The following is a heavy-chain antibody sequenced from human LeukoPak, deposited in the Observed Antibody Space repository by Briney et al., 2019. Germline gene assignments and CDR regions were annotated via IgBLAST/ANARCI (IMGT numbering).Heavy chain of an antibody. D-gene: IGHD1-7*01. V-gene: IGHV4-34*01. CDR3: ARRRGRYNWNYVPYYFDY. J-gene: IGHJ4*02. Sequence: MPPETLSLTRAVYGGSFSGYYWSWIRQPPGKWLEWIGEINHSGSTNYNPSLKGRVTISVDTSKNQFSLKLSSVTAADPAVYYCARRRGRYNWNYVPYYFDYWGQGTLVTVSS. CDR1: GGSFSGYY. CDR2: INHSGST.